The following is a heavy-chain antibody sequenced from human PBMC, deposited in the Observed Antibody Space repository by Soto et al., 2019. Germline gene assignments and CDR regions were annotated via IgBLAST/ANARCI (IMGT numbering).Heavy chain of an antibody. CDR2: ITGSGGGT. CDR1: EFAFNAYA. D-gene: IGHD4-17*01. Sequence: GGSLRLSCATTEFAFNAYAMTWVRQAPGEGLEWVSSITGSGGGTSYADSVKGRFTISRDNSRNTLYLRMNSLRADDTAVYYCMRDPNGDYIGAFDSWGQGIKVTVSS. V-gene: IGHV3-23*01. CDR3: MRDPNGDYIGAFDS. J-gene: IGHJ3*02.